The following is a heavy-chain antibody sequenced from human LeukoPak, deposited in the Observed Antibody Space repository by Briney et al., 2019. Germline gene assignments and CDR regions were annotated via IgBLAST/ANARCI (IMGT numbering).Heavy chain of an antibody. V-gene: IGHV1-8*01. J-gene: IGHJ6*02. Sequence: ASVKVSCKASGYTFTSYDINWVRQATGQGLEWMGWMNPNSGITGYAQKFQGRVTMTRNTSISTAYMELSSLRSEDTAVYYCARGGTYYDILTGYYSPKDYYYYYGMDVWGQGTTVTVSS. CDR1: GYTFTSYD. D-gene: IGHD3-9*01. CDR2: MNPNSGIT. CDR3: ARGGTYYDILTGYYSPKDYYYYYGMDV.